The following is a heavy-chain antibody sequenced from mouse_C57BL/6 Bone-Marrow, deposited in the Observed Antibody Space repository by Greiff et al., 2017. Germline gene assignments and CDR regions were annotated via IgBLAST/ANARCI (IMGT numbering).Heavy chain of an antibody. V-gene: IGHV14-4*01. CDR1: GFNIKDYY. CDR3: HLHGRRAYFDY. D-gene: IGHD1-1*01. J-gene: IGHJ2*01. CDR2: IDPENGDT. Sequence: EVKLQESGAELVRPGASVKLSCTASGFNIKDYYMHWVKQRPEQGLEWIGWIDPENGDTEYASKFQGKATITADTSSNTAYLQLSSLTSEDTAVYDCHLHGRRAYFDYWGQGTTLTVSS.